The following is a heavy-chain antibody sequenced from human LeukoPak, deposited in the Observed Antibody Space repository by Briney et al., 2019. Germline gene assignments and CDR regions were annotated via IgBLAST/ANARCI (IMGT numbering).Heavy chain of an antibody. V-gene: IGHV4-34*01. CDR3: ARGGGITMVRGVILNWFDP. D-gene: IGHD3-10*01. CDR1: GVSFSGYY. CDR2: INHSGST. J-gene: IGHJ5*02. Sequence: SETLSLTCAVYGVSFSGYYWSWIRQPPGKGLEWIGEINHSGSTNYNPSLKSRVTISVDTSKNQFSLKLSSVTAADTAVYYCARGGGITMVRGVILNWFDPWGQGTLVTVSS.